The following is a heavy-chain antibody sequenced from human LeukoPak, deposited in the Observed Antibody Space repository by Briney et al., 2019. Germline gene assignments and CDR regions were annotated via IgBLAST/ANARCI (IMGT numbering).Heavy chain of an antibody. V-gene: IGHV4-59*01. CDR1: GGSISTYS. CDR2: VSYSGST. J-gene: IGHJ4*02. CDR3: ARHGYYYDSSGYYYYFDY. Sequence: KPSETLTLTCTVSGGSISTYSWSWIRQPPGKGLEWLGYVSYSGSTNYNPSLKSRVTMSVDTSKNQFSLKLSSVTAADTAVYYCARHGYYYDSSGYYYYFDYWGQGTLVTVSS. D-gene: IGHD3-22*01.